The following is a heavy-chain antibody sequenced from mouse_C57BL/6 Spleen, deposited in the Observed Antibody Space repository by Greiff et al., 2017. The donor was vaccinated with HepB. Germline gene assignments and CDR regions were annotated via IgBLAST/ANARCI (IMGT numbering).Heavy chain of an antibody. Sequence: VQLQQSGAELVKPGASVKLSCKASGYTFTSYWMQWVKQRPGQGLEWIGEIDPSDSYTNYNQKFKGKATLTVDTSSSTAYMQLSSLTSEDSAVYDCERPYYGNYFDYWGQGTTLTVSS. CDR2: IDPSDSYT. V-gene: IGHV1-50*01. J-gene: IGHJ2*01. CDR3: ERPYYGNYFDY. D-gene: IGHD2-1*01. CDR1: GYTFTSYW.